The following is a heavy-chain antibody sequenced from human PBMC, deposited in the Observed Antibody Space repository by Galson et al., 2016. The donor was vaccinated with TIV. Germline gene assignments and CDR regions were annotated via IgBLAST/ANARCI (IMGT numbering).Heavy chain of an antibody. V-gene: IGHV1-18*01. D-gene: IGHD2-2*01. CDR2: ISTFNDNT. CDR3: ARDRPDIVAVPPGIKLGF. CDR1: GYTFIRYG. Sequence: SVKVSGKASGYTFIRYGISWVRQAPGRGLEWMGWISTFNDNTKYAQKFQGRVTMTTDTSTSTVSMELRSLRSDDTAVYYCARDRPDIVAVPPGIKLGFWGQGTLVTVSS. J-gene: IGHJ4*02.